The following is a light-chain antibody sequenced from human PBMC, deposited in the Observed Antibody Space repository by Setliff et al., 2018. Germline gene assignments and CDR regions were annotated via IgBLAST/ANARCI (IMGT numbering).Light chain of an antibody. CDR3: SSHGGSNNWSV. Sequence: QSVLTHPPSASGSPGQSVTISCTETSIYFRRYDYVSWYQQHPGKAPKLLLYEVKKRPSWVPVRFSGYKSGNTSSLTVSGLQAEDEADYYCSSHGGSNNWSVFGTGTKVTVL. J-gene: IGLJ1*01. V-gene: IGLV2-8*01. CDR2: EVK. CDR1: SIYFRRYDY.